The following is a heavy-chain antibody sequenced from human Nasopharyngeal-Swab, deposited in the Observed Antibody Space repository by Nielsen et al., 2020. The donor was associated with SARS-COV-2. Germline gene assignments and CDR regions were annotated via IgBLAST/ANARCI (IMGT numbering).Heavy chain of an antibody. Sequence: WIRQPPGKGLEWVSVISGSGITTYYADSVKGRFTISRDNFKNTLYLQMNSLRAEDTAIYYCAGDPRLRYFDYWGQGTLVTVSS. J-gene: IGHJ4*02. V-gene: IGHV3-23*01. CDR2: ISGSGITT. D-gene: IGHD3-16*01. CDR3: AGDPRLRYFDY.